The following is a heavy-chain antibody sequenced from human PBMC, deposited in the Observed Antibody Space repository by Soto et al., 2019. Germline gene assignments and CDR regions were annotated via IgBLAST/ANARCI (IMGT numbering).Heavy chain of an antibody. V-gene: IGHV3-21*01. CDR1: GFTFSSYS. J-gene: IGHJ6*02. D-gene: IGHD2-15*01. CDR3: ARHRQRELGYCSGGSCYPLGMDV. Sequence: GGSLRLSCAASGFTFSSYSMNWVRQAPGKGLEWVSSISSSSSYIYYADSVKGRFTISRDNAKNSLYLQMNSLRAEDTAVYYCARHRQRELGYCSGGSCYPLGMDVWGRGTTVTVSS. CDR2: ISSSSSYI.